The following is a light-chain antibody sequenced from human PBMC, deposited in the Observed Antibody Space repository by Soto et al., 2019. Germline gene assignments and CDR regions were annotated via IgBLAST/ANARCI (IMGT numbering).Light chain of an antibody. Sequence: DIQMNQCQSSVSASVGDKVTITCRASQGFTSWLAWYQQKPGRAPQMLIFGASNLQSGVPSRFSGSGSGTEFTLTITSLQPEDVATYYCQQTNSFPITFGQGTRLETK. CDR1: QGFTSW. J-gene: IGKJ5*01. CDR3: QQTNSFPIT. CDR2: GAS. V-gene: IGKV1-12*01.